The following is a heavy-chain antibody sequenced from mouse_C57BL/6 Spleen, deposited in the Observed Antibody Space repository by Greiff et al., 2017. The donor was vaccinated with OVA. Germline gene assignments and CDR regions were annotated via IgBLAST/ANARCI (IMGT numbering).Heavy chain of an antibody. CDR1: GFSFTGYD. CDR3: ARENYDYDALDY. Sequence: EVQLQQSGPDLVKPGASVKISCTASGFSFTGYDMNWVQQTPEKSLEWIGEINPSTGGTTYPQKFKAKVTLTVDKSYSTAYMQLKSLTSEDSAVYYCARENYDYDALDYWGQGTSVTVSS. CDR2: INPSTGGT. D-gene: IGHD1-1*02. V-gene: IGHV1-42*01. J-gene: IGHJ4*01.